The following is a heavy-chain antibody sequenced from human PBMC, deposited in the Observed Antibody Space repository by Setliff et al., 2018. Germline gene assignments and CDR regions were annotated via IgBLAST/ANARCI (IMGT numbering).Heavy chain of an antibody. J-gene: IGHJ4*02. CDR3: VRGQGPRTVVAIPFDH. CDR2: ISPYYGST. V-gene: IGHV1-18*01. D-gene: IGHD3-22*01. Sequence: ASVKVSCKTSGYSFTVFGISWVRQAPGQGHEWMGWISPYYGSTNYAQKFQGRVTMTTDTSTSTAYMELTSLTSDDTALYYCVRGQGPRTVVAIPFDHWGQGTLVTVSS. CDR1: GYSFTVFG.